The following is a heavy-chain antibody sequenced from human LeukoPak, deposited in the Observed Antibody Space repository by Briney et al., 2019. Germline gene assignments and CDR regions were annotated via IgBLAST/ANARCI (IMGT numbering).Heavy chain of an antibody. J-gene: IGHJ4*02. V-gene: IGHV4-59*01. CDR3: ARGGWNKFDY. CDR1: GGSISSYY. Sequence: SETLSLTCTVSGGSISSYYWSWIRQPPGKGLEWIGFIFYSGTTNYNPSLKSRVTISVDTSKNQFSLKLSSVTAADTAVYYCARGGWNKFDYWGQGTLVTVSS. CDR2: IFYSGTT. D-gene: IGHD3-22*01.